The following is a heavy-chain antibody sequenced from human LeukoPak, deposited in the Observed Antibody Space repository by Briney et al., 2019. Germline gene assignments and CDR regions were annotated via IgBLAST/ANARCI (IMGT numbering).Heavy chain of an antibody. CDR3: ARSAYCGGDCFNWFDP. D-gene: IGHD2-21*01. CDR2: IYTSGST. CDR1: GGSISSYY. J-gene: IGHJ5*02. Sequence: SETLSLTCTVSGGSISSYYWSWIRQPAGKGLEWIGRIYTSGSTNYNPSLKSRVTISVDRSKNQFSLKLSSVTAADTAVYYCARSAYCGGDCFNWFDPWGQGTLVTVSS. V-gene: IGHV4-4*07.